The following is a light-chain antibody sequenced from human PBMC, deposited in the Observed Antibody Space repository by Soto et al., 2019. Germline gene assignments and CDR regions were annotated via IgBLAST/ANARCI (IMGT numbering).Light chain of an antibody. V-gene: IGKV3-11*01. Sequence: EIVLTQSPAPLSLSPGERATLSCRASQSVSSLLAWYQQKSGQPPRLLISDASNRATGGPARLSCSGSGTEFTLIIGSREPGDFAVYYCQQRSNWRVSLGGGTKVEI. J-gene: IGKJ4*01. CDR1: QSVSSL. CDR3: QQRSNWRVS. CDR2: DAS.